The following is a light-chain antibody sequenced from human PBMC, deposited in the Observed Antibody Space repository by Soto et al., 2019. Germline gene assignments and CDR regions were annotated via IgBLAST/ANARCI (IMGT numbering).Light chain of an antibody. CDR1: QSINNY. Sequence: DIQLTQSPSSLSASVGDRVSISCRASQSINNYLNWYQQKPGKAPKVLIFAASTLQSGVPSRFSGSGSETDFTLTITSLQPEDFATYYCQQSYSRTFGQGTKVDI. J-gene: IGKJ1*01. CDR2: AAS. V-gene: IGKV1-39*01. CDR3: QQSYSRT.